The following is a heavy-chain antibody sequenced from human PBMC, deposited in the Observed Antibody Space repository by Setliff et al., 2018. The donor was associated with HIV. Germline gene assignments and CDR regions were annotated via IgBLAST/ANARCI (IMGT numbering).Heavy chain of an antibody. D-gene: IGHD6-19*01. CDR2: IRYDGNNK. J-gene: IGHJ4*02. CDR3: AKDHESSGWFRGYIDY. Sequence: LRLSCAASGFTFSTYGMHWVRQAPGKGLEWVAFIRYDGNNKYYADSVKGRFTISRDNSKNTLDLQMNSLRAEDTAVYYCAKDHESSGWFRGYIDYWGPGTLVTVSS. CDR1: GFTFSTYG. V-gene: IGHV3-30*02.